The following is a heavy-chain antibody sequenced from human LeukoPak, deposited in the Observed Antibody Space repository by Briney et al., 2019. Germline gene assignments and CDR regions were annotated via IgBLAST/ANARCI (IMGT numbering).Heavy chain of an antibody. V-gene: IGHV3-53*01. CDR2: IYSGGST. J-gene: IGHJ4*02. CDR1: GFTVSSSY. D-gene: IGHD5-18*01. CDR3: AKGYNYAYEY. Sequence: PGGSLRLSCAASGFTVSSSYMSWVRHAPGKGLEWVSLIYSGGSTYYAASVTGRFTISRDNSKNTLYLQMNSLRPEDTAVYYCAKGYNYAYEYWGQGTLVTVSS.